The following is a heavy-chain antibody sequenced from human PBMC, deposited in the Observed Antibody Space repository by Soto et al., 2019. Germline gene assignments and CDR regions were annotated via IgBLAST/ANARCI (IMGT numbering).Heavy chain of an antibody. CDR3: ARDRSGSYYHSFFDY. Sequence: SQTLSLTCTVSGGSISSYYWSWIRQPPGKGLEWIGYMYFRGSTNYNPSLKSRVTISVDTSKNQFSLKLSSVTAADTAVYYCARDRSGSYYHSFFDYWGQGILVTVS. CDR2: MYFRGST. J-gene: IGHJ4*02. CDR1: GGSISSYY. D-gene: IGHD1-26*01. V-gene: IGHV4-59*01.